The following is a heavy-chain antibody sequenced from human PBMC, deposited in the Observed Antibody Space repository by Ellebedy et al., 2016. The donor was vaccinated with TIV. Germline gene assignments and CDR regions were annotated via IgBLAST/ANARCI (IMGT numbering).Heavy chain of an antibody. CDR1: GFTFSSYW. J-gene: IGHJ4*02. D-gene: IGHD4-11*01. CDR3: AHIEGDYSNFC. V-gene: IGHV3-23*01. CDR2: ITGSGAYT. Sequence: GESLKISCVASGFTFSSYWMHWVRQAPGKGLEWVSVITGSGAYTYYADSVKGRFTISRDNSKNTLYLQMNSLRAEDTAVYYCAHIEGDYSNFCWGQGTLVTVSS.